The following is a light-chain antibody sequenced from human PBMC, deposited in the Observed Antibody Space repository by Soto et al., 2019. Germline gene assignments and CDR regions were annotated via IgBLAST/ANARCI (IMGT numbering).Light chain of an antibody. J-gene: IGKJ1*01. CDR3: QHYNDYSWT. Sequence: DIHMTQSPSTLSASVGDRVTITCRASQSISIGLAWYQQKPGKAPNLLIYKTSSLETGVPSRFSGSGSGTEFTLTISSLQPDDFATYYCQHYNDYSWTFGQGTKVEVK. V-gene: IGKV1-5*03. CDR1: QSISIG. CDR2: KTS.